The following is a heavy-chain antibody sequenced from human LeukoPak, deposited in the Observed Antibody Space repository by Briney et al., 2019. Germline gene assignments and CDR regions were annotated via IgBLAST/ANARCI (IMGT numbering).Heavy chain of an antibody. V-gene: IGHV4-39*01. CDR3: ARLGRDGYSSSYFDY. CDR2: IYYSGST. J-gene: IGHJ4*02. D-gene: IGHD5-24*01. Sequence: SETLSLTCIVSGGSISSSSYYWGWIRQPPGTGLEWIGSIYYSGSTYYNPSLKSRVTISVGTSKNQFSLKLSSVTAADTAVYYCARLGRDGYSSSYFDYWGQGTLVTVSS. CDR1: GGSISSSSYY.